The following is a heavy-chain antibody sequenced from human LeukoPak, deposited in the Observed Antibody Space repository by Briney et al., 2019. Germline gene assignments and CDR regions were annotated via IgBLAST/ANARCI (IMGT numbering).Heavy chain of an antibody. CDR3: ARDGSWGYDSYPDYYYYYMDV. Sequence: ASVKVSCKASGYTFTSYGISWVRQAPGQGLEWMGWISAYNGNTNYAQKLQGRVTMTTDTSTSTAYMELRSLRSDDTAVYYCARDGSWGYDSYPDYYYYYMDVWGKGTTVTISS. CDR1: GYTFTSYG. J-gene: IGHJ6*03. D-gene: IGHD3-9*01. CDR2: ISAYNGNT. V-gene: IGHV1-18*01.